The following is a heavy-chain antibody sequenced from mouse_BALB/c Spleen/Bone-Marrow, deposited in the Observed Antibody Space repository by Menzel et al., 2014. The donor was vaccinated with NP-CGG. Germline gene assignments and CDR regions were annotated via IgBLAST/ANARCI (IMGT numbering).Heavy chain of an antibody. D-gene: IGHD2-1*01. CDR2: INPGSGGT. Sequence: QVQLQQSGAKLVRPGTSVKVSCKASGYAFTNYLIEWFKQRPGQGLEWIGVINPGSGGTNFNEKFRGKATLTADKSSSTAYMQFNSLTPDDSAVYFCAREGYYGLDYWGQGTTLTVSS. V-gene: IGHV1-54*03. CDR1: GYAFTNYL. J-gene: IGHJ2*01. CDR3: AREGYYGLDY.